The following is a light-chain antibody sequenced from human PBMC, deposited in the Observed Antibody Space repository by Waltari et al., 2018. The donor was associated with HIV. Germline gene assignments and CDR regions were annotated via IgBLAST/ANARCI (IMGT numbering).Light chain of an antibody. J-gene: IGLJ2*01. Sequence: QSVLTQPPSVSGAPGQGVTISCTGSSPNIGAGSDVHWYQQLPGPAPKFLIFGYINRPSGVPDRFSGSKSATSASLAITGLQAEDEADYYCQSFDSSLNGVVFGGGTKLTVL. CDR2: GYI. CDR1: SPNIGAGSD. V-gene: IGLV1-40*01. CDR3: QSFDSSLNGVV.